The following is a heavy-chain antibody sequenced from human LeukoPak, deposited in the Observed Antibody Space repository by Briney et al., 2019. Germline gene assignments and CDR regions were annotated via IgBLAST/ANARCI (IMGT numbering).Heavy chain of an antibody. V-gene: IGHV3-23*01. CDR2: ISGTGDTT. CDR1: GFTFSSYA. Sequence: GGSLRLSCAASGFTFSSYAMSWVRQAPGKGLEWVSAISGTGDTTYYADSVKGRFTISRDNSKNTLYLQMNSLRAEDTAVFYCARDRTAAAGNVASWGQGTLVTV. J-gene: IGHJ4*02. D-gene: IGHD6-13*01. CDR3: ARDRTAAAGNVAS.